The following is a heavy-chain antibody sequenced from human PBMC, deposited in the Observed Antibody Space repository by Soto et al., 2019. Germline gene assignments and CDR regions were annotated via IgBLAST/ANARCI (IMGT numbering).Heavy chain of an antibody. CDR2: IYHSGST. J-gene: IGHJ3*02. V-gene: IGHV4-4*02. D-gene: IGHD3-16*01. CDR3: ALIRIDDAFDI. CDR1: GGSISSSNW. Sequence: QVQLQESGPGLVKPSGTLSLTCAVSGGSISSSNWWSWVRQPPGKGLAWIGEIYHSGSTNYNPSLKSGVTISVDKFKYQFSLKLRSVTAADTAVYYCALIRIDDAFDIWGQGTMVTVSS.